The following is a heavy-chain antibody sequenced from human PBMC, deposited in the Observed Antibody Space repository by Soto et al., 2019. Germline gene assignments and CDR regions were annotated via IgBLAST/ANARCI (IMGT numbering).Heavy chain of an antibody. CDR3: AGSGYYDYIWGSYQPYYYYYMDV. CDR2: INHSGST. V-gene: IGHV4-34*13. J-gene: IGHJ6*03. D-gene: IGHD3-16*02. Sequence: PRKGLEWIGEINHSGSTNYNPSLKSRVTISVDTSKNQFSLKLSSVTAADTAVYYCAGSGYYDYIWGSYQPYYYYYMDVWGKGTTVTVSS.